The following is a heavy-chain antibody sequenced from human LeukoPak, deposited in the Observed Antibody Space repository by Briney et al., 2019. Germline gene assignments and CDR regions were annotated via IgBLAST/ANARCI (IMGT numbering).Heavy chain of an antibody. V-gene: IGHV3-21*01. CDR1: GFTFSSYS. J-gene: IGHJ6*02. D-gene: IGHD4-11*01. Sequence: GGSLRLSCAASGFTFSSYSMNWARQAPGKGLEWVSSISSSSSYIYYADSVKGRFTISRDNAKNSLYLQMNSLRAEDTAVYYCARVDSSPRYYYYGMDVWGQGTTVTVSS. CDR2: ISSSSSYI. CDR3: ARVDSSPRYYYYGMDV.